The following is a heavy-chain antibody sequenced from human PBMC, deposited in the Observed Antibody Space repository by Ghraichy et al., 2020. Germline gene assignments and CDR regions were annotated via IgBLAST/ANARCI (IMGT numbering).Heavy chain of an antibody. CDR2: ISGSGGST. D-gene: IGHD6-13*01. CDR1: GFTFSSYA. V-gene: IGHV3-23*01. Sequence: GGSLRLSCAASGFTFSSYAMSWVRQAPGKGLEWVSAISGSGGSTYYADSVKGRFTISRDNSKNTLYLQMNSLRAEDTAVYYCAKEGGYSSSWRDDAFDIWGQGTMVTVSS. CDR3: AKEGGYSSSWRDDAFDI. J-gene: IGHJ3*02.